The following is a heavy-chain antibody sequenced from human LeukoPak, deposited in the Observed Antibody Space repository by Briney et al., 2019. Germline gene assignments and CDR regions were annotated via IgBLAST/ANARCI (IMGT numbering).Heavy chain of an antibody. V-gene: IGHV3-21*01. CDR1: GFGFSYYD. CDR2: ISSSSSYI. D-gene: IGHD3-22*01. J-gene: IGHJ4*02. CDR3: ARDTTYYYDSSGYYEY. Sequence: GGSLRLSCVASGFGFSYYDMNWVRQTPGKGLEWVSSISSSSSYIYYADSVKGRFTISRDNAKNSLYLQMNSLRAEDTAVYYCARDTTYYYDSSGYYEYWGQGTLVTVSS.